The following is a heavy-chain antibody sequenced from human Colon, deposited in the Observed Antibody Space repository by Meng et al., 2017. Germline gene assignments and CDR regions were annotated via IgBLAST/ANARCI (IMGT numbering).Heavy chain of an antibody. J-gene: IGHJ3*02. V-gene: IGHV3-64*01. CDR2: ISSNGGST. D-gene: IGHD6-19*01. CDR3: ARDQGSGWYFDHDAFDI. Sequence: GESLKISCAASGFTFSSYAMHWVRQAPGKGLEYVSAISSNGGSTYYANSVKGRFTISRDNSNDTLYLQMGSLRAEDIAVYYCARDQGSGWYFDHDAFDIWGQGTMVTVSS. CDR1: GFTFSSYA.